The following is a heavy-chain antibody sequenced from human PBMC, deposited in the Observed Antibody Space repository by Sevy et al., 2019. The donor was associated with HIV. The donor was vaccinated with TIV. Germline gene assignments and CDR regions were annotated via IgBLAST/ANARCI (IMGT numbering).Heavy chain of an antibody. CDR3: ATTTVTGSGMDV. CDR2: ISYDGSNK. CDR1: GFTFSSYG. Sequence: GGSLRLSCAASGFTFSSYGMHWVRQAPGKGLEWVAVISYDGSNKYYADSVKGRFTISRDNSKNTLYLQMNSLRAEDTAVYYCATTTVTGSGMDVWRQGTTVTVSS. J-gene: IGHJ6*02. V-gene: IGHV3-30*03. D-gene: IGHD4-17*01.